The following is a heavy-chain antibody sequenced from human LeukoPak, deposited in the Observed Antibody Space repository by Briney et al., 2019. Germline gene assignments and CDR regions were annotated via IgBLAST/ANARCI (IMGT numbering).Heavy chain of an antibody. CDR1: GGSFSGYY. CDR3: ARRRGYGGLNWFDP. V-gene: IGHV4-34*01. J-gene: IGHJ5*02. CDR2: INHSGST. D-gene: IGHD5-24*01. Sequence: SETLSLTCAVYGGSFSGYYWSWIRQPPGKGLEWIGEINHSGSTNYNPSLKSRVTISVDTSKNQFSLKLSSVTAADTAVYYWARRRGYGGLNWFDPWGQGTLVTVTS.